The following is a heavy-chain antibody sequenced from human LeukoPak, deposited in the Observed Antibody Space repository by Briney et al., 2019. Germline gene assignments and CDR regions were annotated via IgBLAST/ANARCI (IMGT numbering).Heavy chain of an antibody. D-gene: IGHD3-22*01. J-gene: IGHJ4*02. CDR1: GFTFSSYG. V-gene: IGHV3-33*01. Sequence: PGRSLRLSCAASGFTFSSYGMHWVRQAPGKGLEWVAVIWYDGSNKYYADSVKGRFTISRDNSKNTLYLQMNSLRAEDTAVYYCARDYYDSSGYLRSFDYWGQGTLVTVSS. CDR3: ARDYYDSSGYLRSFDY. CDR2: IWYDGSNK.